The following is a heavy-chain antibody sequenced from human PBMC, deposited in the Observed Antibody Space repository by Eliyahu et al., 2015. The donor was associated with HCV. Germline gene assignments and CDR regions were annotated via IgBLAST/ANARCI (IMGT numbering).Heavy chain of an antibody. J-gene: IGHJ4*02. CDR1: GFTFSDYY. CDR2: ISSSGSTI. V-gene: IGHV3-11*01. Sequence: GGSLRLSCAASGFTFSDYYMSWIRQAPGKGLEWVSYISSSGSTIYYADSVKGRFTISRDNAKNSLYLQMNSLRGADTAVYYCARGPTHYDFWSGRHDYWGQGTLVTVSS. CDR3: ARGPTHYDFWSGRHDY. D-gene: IGHD3-3*01.